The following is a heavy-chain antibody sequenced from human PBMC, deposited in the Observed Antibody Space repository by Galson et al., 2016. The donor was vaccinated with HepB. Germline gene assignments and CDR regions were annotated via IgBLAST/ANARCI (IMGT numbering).Heavy chain of an antibody. Sequence: PALVKPTQTLTLTCTFSGFSLSTSGVGVGWIRQPPGKALEWLALIYWDDDKRYSPSLKSRLTITKDTSKNQVVLTMTNMDPVDTGTYYCVHIDVRQLVAGTWAVGGQGTTVTVSS. V-gene: IGHV2-5*02. J-gene: IGHJ6*02. D-gene: IGHD6-19*01. CDR1: GFSLSTSGVG. CDR3: VHIDVRQLVAGTWAV. CDR2: IYWDDDK.